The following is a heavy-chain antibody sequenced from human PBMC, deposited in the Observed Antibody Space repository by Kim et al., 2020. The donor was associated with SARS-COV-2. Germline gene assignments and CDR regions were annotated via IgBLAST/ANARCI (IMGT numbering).Heavy chain of an antibody. CDR1: GGSISSSSYY. CDR3: ARGDRSEGGDAPDHYFDY. CDR2: IYYSGST. Sequence: SETLSLTCTVSGGSISSSSYYWGWIRQPPGKGLEWIGSIYYSGSTYYNPSLKSRVTISVDTSKNQFSLKLSSVTAADTAVYYCARGDRSEGGDAPDHYFDYWGQGTLVTVSS. V-gene: IGHV4-39*01. J-gene: IGHJ4*02. D-gene: IGHD2-21*02.